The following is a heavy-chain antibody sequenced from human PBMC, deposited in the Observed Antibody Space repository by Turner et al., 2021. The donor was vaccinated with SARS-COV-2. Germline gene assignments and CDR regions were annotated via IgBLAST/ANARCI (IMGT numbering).Heavy chain of an antibody. J-gene: IGHJ4*02. CDR2: IYYSGNT. Sequence: LQLQESGPGLVKPSETLSLPCTVSGGSITKNYDYWGWIRQPPGKGLEWIGSIYYSGNTYYNPSLKSRVTISVDTSKSQFSLKLSSVTAADTAVYYCARLPERYFFDYWGQGALVTVSS. CDR1: GGSITKNYDY. V-gene: IGHV4-39*01. CDR3: ARLPERYFFDY.